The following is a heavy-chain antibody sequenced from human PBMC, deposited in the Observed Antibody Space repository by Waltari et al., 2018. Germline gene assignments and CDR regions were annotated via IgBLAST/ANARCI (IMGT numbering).Heavy chain of an antibody. CDR2: ISYDGSNK. Sequence: QVQLVESGGGVVQPGRSLRLSCAASGFTFSSYGMHWVRQAPGKGLEWVAVISYDGSNKYYADSVKGRVTISRDNSKNTLYLQMNSLRAEDTAVYYCAKPPYGGIHYYGMDVWGQGTTVTVSS. CDR3: AKPPYGGIHYYGMDV. J-gene: IGHJ6*02. V-gene: IGHV3-30*18. D-gene: IGHD4-17*01. CDR1: GFTFSSYG.